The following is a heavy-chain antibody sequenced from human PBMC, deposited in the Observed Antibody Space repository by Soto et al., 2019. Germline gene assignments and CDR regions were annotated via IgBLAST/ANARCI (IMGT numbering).Heavy chain of an antibody. CDR1: GLTFSSYA. V-gene: IGHV3-30-3*01. J-gene: IGHJ4*02. Sequence: GGSLRLPCTASGLTFSSYAMHWVRQAPGKGLEWVAVISYDGSNKYYADSVKGRFTISRDNSKNTMYLQMNSLRVEDTAVYYCARPYSSGWYGDLDYWGQGTLVTVSS. D-gene: IGHD6-19*01. CDR2: ISYDGSNK. CDR3: ARPYSSGWYGDLDY.